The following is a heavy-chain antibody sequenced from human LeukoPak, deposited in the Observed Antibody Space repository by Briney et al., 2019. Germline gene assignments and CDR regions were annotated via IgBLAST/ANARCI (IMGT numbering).Heavy chain of an antibody. CDR2: ISGSGGST. V-gene: IGHV3-23*01. D-gene: IGHD1-14*01. Sequence: PGGSLRLSCAASGFTFSSYAMSWVRQAPGKGLEWVSAISGSGGSTYYADSVKGRFTISRDNSKNTLYLQMNSLRAEDTAVYYCARDLVSITYYGMDVWGQGTTVTVSS. CDR3: ARDLVSITYYGMDV. CDR1: GFTFSSYA. J-gene: IGHJ6*02.